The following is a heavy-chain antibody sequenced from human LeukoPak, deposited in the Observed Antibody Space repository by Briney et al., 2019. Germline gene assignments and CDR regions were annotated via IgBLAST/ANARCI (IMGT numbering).Heavy chain of an antibody. V-gene: IGHV3-23*01. Sequence: PGGSLRLSCAASGFTFSSYAMSWVRQAPGKGLEWVSAISGSGGSTYYADSVKGRFTISRDNSKNTLYLQMNSLRAEDTAVYYCAKLPHSSGPHGVWFDPWGQGTLVTVSS. CDR2: ISGSGGST. CDR3: AKLPHSSGPHGVWFDP. J-gene: IGHJ5*02. D-gene: IGHD6-19*01. CDR1: GFTFSSYA.